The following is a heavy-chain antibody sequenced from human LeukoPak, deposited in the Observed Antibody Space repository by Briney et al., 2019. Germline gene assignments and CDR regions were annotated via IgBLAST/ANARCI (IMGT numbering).Heavy chain of an antibody. D-gene: IGHD1-14*01. Sequence: GGSLRLSCAASGFTFSSYWMSWVRQAPGKGLEWVATIKTDGSEIYYVDSVKGRFTISRDNVRNSVYLQMNSLRGEDTAVYYCAREGTLRAHWDPFDYWGQGTLVTVSS. CDR1: GFTFSSYW. V-gene: IGHV3-7*03. CDR3: AREGTLRAHWDPFDY. CDR2: IKTDGSEI. J-gene: IGHJ4*02.